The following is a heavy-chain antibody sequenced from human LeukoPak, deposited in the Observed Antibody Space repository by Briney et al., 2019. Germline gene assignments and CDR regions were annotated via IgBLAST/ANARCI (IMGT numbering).Heavy chain of an antibody. D-gene: IGHD2/OR15-2a*01. J-gene: IGHJ4*02. CDR3: AKDLVRNTVLEYYFDY. V-gene: IGHV3-23*01. Sequence: GGSLRLSCAASGFTFSTYGMSWVRQAPGKGLEWVSAISGSGDSTYYADSVKGRFTISRDNSKNTLYLQMNSLRAEDTAVYYCAKDLVRNTVLEYYFDYWGQGTLVTVSS. CDR1: GFTFSTYG. CDR2: ISGSGDST.